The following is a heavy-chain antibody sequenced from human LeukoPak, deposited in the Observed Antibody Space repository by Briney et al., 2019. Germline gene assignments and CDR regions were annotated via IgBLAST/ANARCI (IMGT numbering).Heavy chain of an antibody. D-gene: IGHD3-10*01. V-gene: IGHV1-8*01. CDR1: GYTFTSYD. J-gene: IGHJ4*02. Sequence: ASVKVSCKASGYTFTSYDINWVRQSTGQGLEWMGWMNPNSGNTGYAQKFQGRVTMTRNTSISTAYMELSSLRSEDTAVYYCARDVSQGSGSYRNPAFDYWGQGTLVTVSS. CDR3: ARDVSQGSGSYRNPAFDY. CDR2: MNPNSGNT.